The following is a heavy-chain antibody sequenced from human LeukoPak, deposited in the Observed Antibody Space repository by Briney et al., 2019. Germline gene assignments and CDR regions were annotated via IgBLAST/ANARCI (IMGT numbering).Heavy chain of an antibody. V-gene: IGHV4-59*08. CDR2: IYYSGNT. Sequence: SETLSLTCSVSGGSISSSYWSWIRQPPGKGLEWIGYIYYSGNTNYNPSHGSRVTISVDTSKTQFSLKLSSVTAADTAVYYCARTSFELGYCSGGSCYFGTFDPWGQGTLVTVSS. D-gene: IGHD2-15*01. J-gene: IGHJ5*02. CDR3: ARTSFELGYCSGGSCYFGTFDP. CDR1: GGSISSSY.